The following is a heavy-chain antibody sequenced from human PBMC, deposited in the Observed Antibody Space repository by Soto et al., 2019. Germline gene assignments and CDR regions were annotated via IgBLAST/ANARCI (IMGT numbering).Heavy chain of an antibody. CDR3: ALTRRSSLLAVAGPGFEY. CDR2: LSYEGSEE. V-gene: IGHV3-30*03. D-gene: IGHD6-19*01. Sequence: QVRLVESGGGVVQPGRSLRLSCAASGFNFGVFGMHWVRQAPGKGLEWLSVLSYEGSEEYYADSVRGRFTISRDNSKNTLFLQMYSLRVDDTGVYYCALTRRSSLLAVAGPGFEYWGQGTLVTVS. CDR1: GFNFGVFG. J-gene: IGHJ4*02.